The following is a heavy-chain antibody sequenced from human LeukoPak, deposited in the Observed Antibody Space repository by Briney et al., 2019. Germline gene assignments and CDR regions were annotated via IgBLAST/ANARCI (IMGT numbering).Heavy chain of an antibody. CDR3: ARDHSESYYYDSSGYSDY. D-gene: IGHD3-22*01. Sequence: GGSLRLSCAASGFTFSSYWMSWVRQAPGKGLEWVANIKQDGSEKYYVDSVKGRFTISRDDAKNSLYLQMNSLRAEDTAVYYCARDHSESYYYDSSGYSDYWGQGTLVTVSS. CDR2: IKQDGSEK. J-gene: IGHJ4*02. V-gene: IGHV3-7*01. CDR1: GFTFSSYW.